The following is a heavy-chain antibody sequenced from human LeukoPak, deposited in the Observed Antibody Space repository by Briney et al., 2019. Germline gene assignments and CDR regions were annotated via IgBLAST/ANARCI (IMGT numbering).Heavy chain of an antibody. D-gene: IGHD5-18*01. CDR3: ARDGGTAGYSSGSDY. CDR2: ISCHNGDT. Sequence: ASVKVSCKASGYTFTSNGVTWVRQAPGQGLEWVGWISCHNGDTRYAQKFQGRVTVTKDTSTSTVYMELRSLRSDDTAVYYCARDGGTAGYSSGSDYWGQGTLVTVSS. J-gene: IGHJ4*02. CDR1: GYTFTSNG. V-gene: IGHV1-18*04.